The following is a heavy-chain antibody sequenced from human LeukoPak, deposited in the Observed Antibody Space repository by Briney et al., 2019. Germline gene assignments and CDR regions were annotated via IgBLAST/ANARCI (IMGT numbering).Heavy chain of an antibody. D-gene: IGHD1-26*01. CDR1: GYTFTGYY. V-gene: IGHV1-2*02. CDR2: INPNSGGT. CDR3: AREGAKSFVAFDI. Sequence: GASVKVSCKASGYTFTGYYMHWVRQAPGQGLEWMGWINPNSGGTNYAQKFQGRVTMTRDTSISTAYMELSRLRSDDTAVYYCAREGAKSFVAFDIWGQGTMVTVSS. J-gene: IGHJ3*02.